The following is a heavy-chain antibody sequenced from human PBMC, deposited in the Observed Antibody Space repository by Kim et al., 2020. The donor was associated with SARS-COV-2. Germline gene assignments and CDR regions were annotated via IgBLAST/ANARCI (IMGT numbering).Heavy chain of an antibody. V-gene: IGHV3-7*01. CDR1: GFTFSAHW. Sequence: GGSLRLSCAASGFTFSAHWMSWARQAPGKGLEWVANIKEEGSEKFYVDSEKGRFTFSRDSAKSSLYLQMTSLRVEDTVVYYCVGSGVGSTWGQGTLVTVSA. J-gene: IGHJ5*02. CDR3: VGSGVGST. CDR2: IKEEGSEK. D-gene: IGHD3-10*01.